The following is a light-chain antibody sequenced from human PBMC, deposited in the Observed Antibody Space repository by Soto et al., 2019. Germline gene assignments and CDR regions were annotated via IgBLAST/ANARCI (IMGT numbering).Light chain of an antibody. J-gene: IGKJ1*01. CDR3: QQYGSSQWT. CDR1: QSVSSSY. CDR2: GAS. Sequence: EIVLTQSPGTLSLSPGEGATLSCRASQSVSSSYVAWYQQKPGQAPRLLIYGASSRATGIPDRFSGSGSGTDFTLTISRLEPEDFAVYYCQQYGSSQWTFGQGTKVEIK. V-gene: IGKV3-20*01.